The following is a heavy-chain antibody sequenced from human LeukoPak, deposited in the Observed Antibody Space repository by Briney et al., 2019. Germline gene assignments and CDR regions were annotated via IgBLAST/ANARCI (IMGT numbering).Heavy chain of an antibody. CDR1: GGSVSDYY. Sequence: SETLSLTCTISGGSVSDYYWSWIRQSPGKGLEWIGYIYHTGSTSYSPSLKSRVTISADTSQNQFSLKLSSVTAADTAVYYCASRKLGNDYWGQGTLVIVSS. V-gene: IGHV4-59*02. D-gene: IGHD7-27*01. CDR3: ASRKLGNDY. CDR2: IYHTGST. J-gene: IGHJ4*02.